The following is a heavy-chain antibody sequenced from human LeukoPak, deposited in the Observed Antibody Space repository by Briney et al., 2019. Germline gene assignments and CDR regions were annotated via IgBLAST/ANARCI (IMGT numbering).Heavy chain of an antibody. Sequence: GGSLRLSCAASGFTFTSYALSWVRQAPGKRLEWVSTFTSSSDTYYADAVQGRFTISRDISKNTLYLQMNSLRADDTAVYYCAKRFSQGGGLGYFFDNWGQGTPVTVSS. CDR1: GFTFTSYA. D-gene: IGHD3-3*01. CDR2: FTSSSDT. J-gene: IGHJ4*02. V-gene: IGHV3-23*01. CDR3: AKRFSQGGGLGYFFDN.